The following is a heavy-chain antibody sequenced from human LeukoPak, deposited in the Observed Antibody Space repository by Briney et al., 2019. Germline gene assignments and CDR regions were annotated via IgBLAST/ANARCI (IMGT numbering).Heavy chain of an antibody. CDR2: INPSGGST. Sequence: GALVKVSCKASGYTFTSYYMHWVRQAPGQGPEWMGIINPSGGSTSYAQKFQGRVTMTRDTSTSTLYMELSSLRSEDTAFYYCARRARGSWINDAFDIWGQGTMVTVSS. D-gene: IGHD2-2*03. J-gene: IGHJ3*02. CDR1: GYTFTSYY. CDR3: ARRARGSWINDAFDI. V-gene: IGHV1-46*01.